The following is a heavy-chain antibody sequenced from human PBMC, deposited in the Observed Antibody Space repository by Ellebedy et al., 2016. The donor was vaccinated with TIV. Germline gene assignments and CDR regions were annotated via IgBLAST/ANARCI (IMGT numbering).Heavy chain of an antibody. D-gene: IGHD2-15*01. J-gene: IGHJ5*02. Sequence: GESLKISCKTSGYRFSNHWISWVRQMPGKGLEWMGRIDPLNSYTNYSPSFPGHVTISVDKSVNTAFLQWTSLKASDTAIYYCARHRQSYCSGGSCSFDPWGQGTLVTVSS. CDR3: ARHRQSYCSGGSCSFDP. V-gene: IGHV5-10-1*01. CDR2: IDPLNSYT. CDR1: GYRFSNHW.